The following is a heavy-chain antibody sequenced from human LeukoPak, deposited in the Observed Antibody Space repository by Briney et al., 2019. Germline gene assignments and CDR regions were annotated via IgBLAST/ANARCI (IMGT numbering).Heavy chain of an antibody. Sequence: GGSLRLSCAASEFTFSSYWMHWVRQSPGKGLLWVSHIKGDGTTTTYADSVKGRFTTSRDNAKNTLYLQMNSLRAEDTAVYYCVREQTSVTHFGMDVWGQGTTVTVSS. CDR3: VREQTSVTHFGMDV. CDR1: EFTFSSYW. J-gene: IGHJ6*02. D-gene: IGHD4-17*01. CDR2: IKGDGTTT. V-gene: IGHV3-74*01.